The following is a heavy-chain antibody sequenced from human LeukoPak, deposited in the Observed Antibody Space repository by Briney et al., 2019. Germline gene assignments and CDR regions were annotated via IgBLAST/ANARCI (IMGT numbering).Heavy chain of an antibody. J-gene: IGHJ4*02. D-gene: IGHD5-18*01. Sequence: GASLKVSCKTSGYTFTSSDINWVRHAAGQGLEWRGWINPHSGNTGYAQKFKSRVTMTRNTSISTAHMEMSTLRSENTPAYYSAGEVGGYSSGRRNPFDYWGQGKLVTVSS. CDR1: GYTFTSSD. V-gene: IGHV1-8*01. CDR2: INPHSGNT. CDR3: AGEVGGYSSGRRNPFDY.